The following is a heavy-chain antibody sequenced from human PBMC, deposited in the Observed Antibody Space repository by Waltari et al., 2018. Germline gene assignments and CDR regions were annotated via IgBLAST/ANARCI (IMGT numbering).Heavy chain of an antibody. Sequence: QVQLVQSGAEVKKPGASVKVSCKASGYTFTGYYMHWVRQAPGQGLEWMGRINPNSGGTNYAQKFQGRVTMTRDTSSSTAYMELSSLRSEDTAVYYCARDHRVGDYALDYWGQGTLVTVSS. CDR1: GYTFTGYY. CDR2: INPNSGGT. J-gene: IGHJ4*02. D-gene: IGHD4-17*01. CDR3: ARDHRVGDYALDY. V-gene: IGHV1-2*06.